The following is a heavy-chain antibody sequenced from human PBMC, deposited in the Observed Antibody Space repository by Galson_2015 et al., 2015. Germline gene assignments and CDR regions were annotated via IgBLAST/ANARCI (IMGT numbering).Heavy chain of an antibody. J-gene: IGHJ3*02. Sequence: SLRLSCAASGFTFSSYWMSWVRQAPGKGLEWVANIKQDGSEKYYVDSVKGRITISRDNAKNSLYLQMNSLRAEDTAVYYCARVTLAVAGHFDGFVIWGQGTMVTGSS. V-gene: IGHV3-7*01. CDR1: GFTFSSYW. D-gene: IGHD6-19*01. CDR2: IKQDGSEK. CDR3: ARVTLAVAGHFDGFVI.